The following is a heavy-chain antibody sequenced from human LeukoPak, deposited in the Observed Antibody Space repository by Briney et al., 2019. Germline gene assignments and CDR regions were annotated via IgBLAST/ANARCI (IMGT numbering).Heavy chain of an antibody. Sequence: GGSLRLSCAASGFTFSSYWMSWVRQAPGKGLEWVANIKQDGSEKYYVDSVKGRFTISRDNAKNSLYLQMNSLRAEDTAVYYCARDSGSYYRDWYFDLWGRGTLVTVSS. J-gene: IGHJ2*01. CDR2: IKQDGSEK. CDR3: ARDSGSYYRDWYFDL. D-gene: IGHD1-26*01. V-gene: IGHV3-7*01. CDR1: GFTFSSYW.